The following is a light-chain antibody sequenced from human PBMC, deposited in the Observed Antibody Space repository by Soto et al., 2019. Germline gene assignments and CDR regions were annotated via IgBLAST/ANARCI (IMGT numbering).Light chain of an antibody. CDR3: SSYRRSSTPGWV. V-gene: IGLV2-14*01. Sequence: QSALTQPASVSGSPGQSITLSCTGSSSDVGAYTSVSWYQHHPGKAPKLMIYEVSKRPSGVSNRFSGSKSGNTASLTISGLQPEDEAHYYCSSYRRSSTPGWVFGGGTKLTVL. CDR1: SSDVGAYTS. CDR2: EVS. J-gene: IGLJ3*02.